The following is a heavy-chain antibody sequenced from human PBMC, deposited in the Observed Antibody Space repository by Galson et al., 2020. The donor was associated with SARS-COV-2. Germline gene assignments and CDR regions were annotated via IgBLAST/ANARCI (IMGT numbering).Heavy chain of an antibody. J-gene: IGHJ4*02. CDR3: ARDTYYDILTGYPTPGIDY. Sequence: GESLKISCKASGYTFTSYGISWVRQAPGQGLEGRGWTSANNGNPNYAQKLQGRVTMTTDTSTSTAYMGLRSLRSDDTAVYYCARDTYYDILTGYPTPGIDYWGQGTLVTVSS. D-gene: IGHD3-9*01. CDR1: GYTFTSYG. V-gene: IGHV1-18*04. CDR2: TSANNGNP.